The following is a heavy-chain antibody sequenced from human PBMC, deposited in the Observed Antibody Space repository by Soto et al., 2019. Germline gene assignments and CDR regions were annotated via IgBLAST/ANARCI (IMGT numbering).Heavy chain of an antibody. CDR3: ARAKYSDDYRYYYYGLDV. CDR2: ISYDGSNK. J-gene: IGHJ6*02. Sequence: GSLRLSCAASGFTFSSYGMHWVRQAPGKGLEWVAVISYDGSNKYYADSVKGRFTISRDNSKNTLYLQMNSLRDADTAVYYCARAKYSDDYRYYYYGLDVWGQGTTVTVSS. CDR1: GFTFSSYG. D-gene: IGHD4-4*01. V-gene: IGHV3-30*03.